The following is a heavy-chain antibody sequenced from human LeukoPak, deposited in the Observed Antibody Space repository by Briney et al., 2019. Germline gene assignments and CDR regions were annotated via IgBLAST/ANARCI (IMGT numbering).Heavy chain of an antibody. CDR2: INQDGSKK. V-gene: IGHV3-7*01. D-gene: IGHD2-21*02. CDR3: AKWGPYCVGDYCPALDS. CDR1: RFTFSNYW. J-gene: IGHJ4*02. Sequence: GGSLRLSRVASRFTFSNYWMSWVRQAPGKGLEWVANINQDGSKKRYADSMKGRFTISRDNAKESLFLQLSSLRAEDTAVYYCAKWGPYCVGDYCPALDSWGPGTLVTVSS.